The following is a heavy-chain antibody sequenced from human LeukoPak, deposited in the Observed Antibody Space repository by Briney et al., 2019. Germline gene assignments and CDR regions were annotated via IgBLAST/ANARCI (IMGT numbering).Heavy chain of an antibody. D-gene: IGHD4/OR15-4a*01. CDR2: IYYGGST. CDR1: GGSISSSCYF. CDR3: ARHDGRGGATMGALDY. Sequence: SEALSLTCTVSGGSISSSCYFWGRIRQPPGTGLEWIGSIYYGGSTYYSPSLRSRVTISVDTSKNQFSLNLSSVTAADTAVYYCARHDGRGGATMGALDYWGQGSLVTVSS. J-gene: IGHJ4*02. V-gene: IGHV4-39*01.